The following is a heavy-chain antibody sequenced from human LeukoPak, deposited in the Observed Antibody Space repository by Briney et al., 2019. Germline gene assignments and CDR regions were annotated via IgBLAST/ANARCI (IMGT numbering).Heavy chain of an antibody. CDR3: ARDTSGWLQH. J-gene: IGHJ1*01. D-gene: IGHD6-19*01. CDR1: GFTFSSHA. Sequence: GGSLRLSCAASGFTFSSHAMHWVRQAPGKGLEWVAVISYDGSNKYYADSVKGRFTISRDNSKNTLYLQMNSLRAEDTAVYYCARDTSGWLQHWGQGTLVTVSS. CDR2: ISYDGSNK. V-gene: IGHV3-30*04.